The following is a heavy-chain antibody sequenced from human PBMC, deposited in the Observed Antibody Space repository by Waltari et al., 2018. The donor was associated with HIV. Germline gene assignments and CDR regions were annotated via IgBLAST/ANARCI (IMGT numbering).Heavy chain of an antibody. D-gene: IGHD2-2*01. Sequence: EVQLVESGGGLVQPGGSLRVSCAASGFTFSSCSMNLLPQAPWKGLEWVSYISSSSSTIYYADSVKGRFTISRDNAKNSLYLQMNSLRAEDTAVYYCARDTSRIVPAAIPYGMDVWGQGTTVTVSS. CDR2: ISSSSSTI. V-gene: IGHV3-48*01. CDR1: GFTFSSCS. CDR3: ARDTSRIVPAAIPYGMDV. J-gene: IGHJ6*02.